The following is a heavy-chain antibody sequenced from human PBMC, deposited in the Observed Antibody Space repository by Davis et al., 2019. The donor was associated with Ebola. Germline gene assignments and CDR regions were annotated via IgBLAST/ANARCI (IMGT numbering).Heavy chain of an antibody. J-gene: IGHJ6*02. CDR2: ISSRSSYI. CDR3: ANGNFDWVARYYYGMDV. Sequence: GGSLRLSCATSGFTFSNYAMNWVRQAPGKGLEWVSTISSRSSYIYYADSVKGRFTISRDNARNSLYLQMNSLRAEDTAVYYCANGNFDWVARYYYGMDVWGQGTTVTVSS. CDR1: GFTFSNYA. D-gene: IGHD3-9*01. V-gene: IGHV3-21*01.